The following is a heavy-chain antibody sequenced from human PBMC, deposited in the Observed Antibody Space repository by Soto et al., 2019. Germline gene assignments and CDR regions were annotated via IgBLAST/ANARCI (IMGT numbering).Heavy chain of an antibody. D-gene: IGHD5-12*01. V-gene: IGHV1-18*04. CDR2: ISTSSGNT. Sequence: QVPLVQSGSELRKPGASVKVSCKASGYTFTSNSITWVRQAPGQGLEWMGWISTSSGNTKFAQKFQGRVTLTTDTSTSTAYMELTSLRSDDTAVYYCARGGGYAVDYWGQGTLVTVST. CDR3: ARGGGYAVDY. CDR1: GYTFTSNS. J-gene: IGHJ4*02.